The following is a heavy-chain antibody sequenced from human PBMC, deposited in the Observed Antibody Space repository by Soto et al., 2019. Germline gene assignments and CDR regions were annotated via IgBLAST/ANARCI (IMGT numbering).Heavy chain of an antibody. V-gene: IGHV3-21*01. CDR2: ISSSSSYI. Sequence: GGSLRLSCAASGFTFSSYSMNWVRQAPGKGLEWVSSISSSSSYIYYADSVKGRFTISRDNAKNSLYLQMNSLRAEDTAVYYCARDSPIVVVPAAMRGLVGHGMDVWGQGTTVTVSS. CDR1: GFTFSSYS. J-gene: IGHJ6*02. D-gene: IGHD2-2*01. CDR3: ARDSPIVVVPAAMRGLVGHGMDV.